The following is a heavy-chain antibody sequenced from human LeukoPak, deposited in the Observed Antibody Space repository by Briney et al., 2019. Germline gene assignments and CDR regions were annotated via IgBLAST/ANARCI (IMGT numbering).Heavy chain of an antibody. CDR3: ARSTGSWYTFDY. CDR2: ISYDGSNK. CDR1: GFTFSSYA. V-gene: IGHV3-30*04. D-gene: IGHD6-13*01. J-gene: IGHJ4*02. Sequence: GGSLRLSCAASGFTFSSYAMHWVRQAPGEGLEWVAVISYDGSNKYYADSVKGRFTISRDNSKNTLYLQMNSLRAEDTAVYYCARSTGSWYTFDYWGQGTLVTVSS.